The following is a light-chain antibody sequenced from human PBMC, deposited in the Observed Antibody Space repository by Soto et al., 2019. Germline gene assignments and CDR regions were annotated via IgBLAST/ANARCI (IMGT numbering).Light chain of an antibody. Sequence: DIQMTQFPSSLSASVGDRVTITCRASESINRHLNWYQQQPGKAPKLLIYAASSSQKGVPSRFRGGGSGTAFPLFITNVPPEDSATYYCQQSYTALSITFGQGTRLEVK. CDR2: AAS. J-gene: IGKJ5*01. V-gene: IGKV1-39*01. CDR1: ESINRH. CDR3: QQSYTALSIT.